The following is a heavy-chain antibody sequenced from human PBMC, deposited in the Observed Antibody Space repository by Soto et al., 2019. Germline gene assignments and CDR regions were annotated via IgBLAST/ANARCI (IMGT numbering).Heavy chain of an antibody. CDR1: GFTFGNYP. CDR2: ISGSAGST. J-gene: IGHJ4*02. Sequence: GGSLRLSCAASGFTFGNYPMSWVRQAPEKGLEWISAISGSAGSTYYADSVKGRFIISRDNSENTLFLQMNSLRVEDTAVYFCAREGYGDFKYWGQGTLVTVSS. CDR3: AREGYGDFKY. D-gene: IGHD4-17*01. V-gene: IGHV3-23*01.